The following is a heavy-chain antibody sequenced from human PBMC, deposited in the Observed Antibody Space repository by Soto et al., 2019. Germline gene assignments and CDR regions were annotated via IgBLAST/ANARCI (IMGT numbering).Heavy chain of an antibody. V-gene: IGHV4-4*07. CDR2: IYTSGST. CDR1: GGSISSYY. CDR3: ARDSQHYDFWSGYYTDHYYGMDV. D-gene: IGHD3-3*01. Sequence: SETLSLTCTVSGGSISSYYWSWIRQPAGKGLEWIGRIYTSGSTNYNPSLKSRVTMSVDTSKNQFSLKLSSVTAADTAVYYCARDSQHYDFWSGYYTDHYYGMDVWGQGTTVTVSS. J-gene: IGHJ6*02.